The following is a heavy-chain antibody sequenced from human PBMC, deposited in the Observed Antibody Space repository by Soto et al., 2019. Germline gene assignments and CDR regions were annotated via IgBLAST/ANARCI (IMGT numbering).Heavy chain of an antibody. CDR2: IYYSGST. Sequence: SETLSLTCTVSGGSISSGGYYWSWIRQHPGRGLEWIGYIYYSGSTYYNPSLKSRVTISVDTSKNQFSLKLSSVTAADTAVYYCAIFWSSKYYYGSGTPGGFDPWGQGTLVTVSS. D-gene: IGHD3-10*01. J-gene: IGHJ5*02. V-gene: IGHV4-31*03. CDR3: AIFWSSKYYYGSGTPGGFDP. CDR1: GGSISSGGYY.